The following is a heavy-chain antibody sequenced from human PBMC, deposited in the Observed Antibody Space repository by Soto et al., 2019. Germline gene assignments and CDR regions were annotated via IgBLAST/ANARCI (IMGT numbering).Heavy chain of an antibody. CDR3: ARDRALDDFWSGYPRGFDP. CDR2: IYYSGST. V-gene: IGHV4-59*01. J-gene: IGHJ5*02. Sequence: SETLSLTCTVSGGSISSYYWSWIRQPPGKGLEWIGYIYYSGSTNYNPSLKSRVTISVDTSKNQFSLKLSSVTAADTAVYYCARDRALDDFWSGYPRGFDPWGQGTLVTVSS. D-gene: IGHD3-3*01. CDR1: GGSISSYY.